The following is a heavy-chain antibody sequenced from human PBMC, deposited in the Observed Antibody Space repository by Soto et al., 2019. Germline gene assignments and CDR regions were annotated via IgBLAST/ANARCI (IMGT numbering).Heavy chain of an antibody. V-gene: IGHV1-69*02. Sequence: GASVKVSCKASGGTFSSYTISWVRQAPGQGLEWMGRIIPILGIANYAQKFQGRVTITADKSTSTAYMELSSLRSEDTAVYYCASSYYYDSSGYYSPPLRFDPWGQGTLVTVSS. CDR2: IIPILGIA. CDR3: ASSYYYDSSGYYSPPLRFDP. CDR1: GGTFSSYT. D-gene: IGHD3-22*01. J-gene: IGHJ5*02.